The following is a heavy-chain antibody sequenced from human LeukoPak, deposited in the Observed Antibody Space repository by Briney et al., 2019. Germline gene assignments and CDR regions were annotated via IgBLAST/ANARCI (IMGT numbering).Heavy chain of an antibody. CDR3: ARRGDGAFDI. CDR1: GFTFSSYA. V-gene: IGHV3-30-3*01. Sequence: GRSLRLSCTASGFTFSSYAMHWVRQAPGKWLELVAVISYDGSNKYYADSVKGRFTISRDNSKNTLYLQMNSLRAEDTAVYYCARRGDGAFDIWGQGTMVTVSS. CDR2: ISYDGSNK. J-gene: IGHJ3*02.